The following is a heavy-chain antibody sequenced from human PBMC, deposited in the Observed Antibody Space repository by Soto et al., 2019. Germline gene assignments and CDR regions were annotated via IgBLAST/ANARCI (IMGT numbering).Heavy chain of an antibody. CDR1: GGTFSSYT. Sequence: QVQLVQSGAEVKKPGSWVKVSCKASGGTFSSYTISWVRQAPGQGLEWMGRIIPILGIANYAQKFQGRVTITADKSTSTAYMELSSLRSEDTAVYYCARAGYCSGGSCYSDAFDIWGQWTMVTVYS. D-gene: IGHD2-15*01. J-gene: IGHJ3*02. CDR2: IIPILGIA. CDR3: ARAGYCSGGSCYSDAFDI. V-gene: IGHV1-69*02.